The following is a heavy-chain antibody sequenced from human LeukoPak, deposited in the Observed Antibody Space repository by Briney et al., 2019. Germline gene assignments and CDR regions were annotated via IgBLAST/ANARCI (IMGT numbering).Heavy chain of an antibody. J-gene: IGHJ5*02. D-gene: IGHD3-22*01. CDR1: GFTFSSYS. CDR2: ISSSSSYI. V-gene: IGHV3-21*01. Sequence: GGSLRLSCAASGFTFSSYSMTWVRQAPGKGLKWVSSISSSSSYIYYADSVKGRFTISRDNAKNSLYLQMNSLRAEDTAVYYCARDPSGYYDSRMNWFDPWGQGTLVTVSS. CDR3: ARDPSGYYDSRMNWFDP.